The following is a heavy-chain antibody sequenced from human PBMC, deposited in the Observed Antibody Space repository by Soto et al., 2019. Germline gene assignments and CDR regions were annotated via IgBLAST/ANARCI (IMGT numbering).Heavy chain of an antibody. CDR1: GFTFSSYS. V-gene: IGHV3-48*02. CDR2: ISSSSTI. Sequence: GGSLRLSCAASGFTFSSYSMNWVRQAPGKGLEWVSYISSSSTIYYADSVKGRFTISRDNAKNSLYLQMNSLRDEDTAVYYCARDGRLGGVKASFDYWGQGTLVTVSS. CDR3: ARDGRLGGVKASFDY. J-gene: IGHJ4*02. D-gene: IGHD3-16*01.